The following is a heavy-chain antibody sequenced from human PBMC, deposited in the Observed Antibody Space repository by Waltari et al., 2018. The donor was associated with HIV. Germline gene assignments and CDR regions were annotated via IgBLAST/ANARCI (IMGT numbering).Heavy chain of an antibody. CDR2: ISSSSSYR. Sequence: EVQLVESGGGLVKPGGSLRLSCAASGFTFSSYSMNWVRQAPGKGLEGVSSISSSSSYRYYADSVKGRFTISRDNAKNSLYLQMNSLRAEDTAVYYCARGTFDTDFDYWGQGTLVTVSS. V-gene: IGHV3-21*01. J-gene: IGHJ4*02. CDR1: GFTFSSYS. D-gene: IGHD3-9*01. CDR3: ARGTFDTDFDY.